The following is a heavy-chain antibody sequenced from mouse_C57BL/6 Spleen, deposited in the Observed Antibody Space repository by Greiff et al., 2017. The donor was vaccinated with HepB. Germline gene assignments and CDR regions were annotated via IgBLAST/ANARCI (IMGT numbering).Heavy chain of an antibody. J-gene: IGHJ2*01. CDR2: IDPSDSET. D-gene: IGHD2-3*01. V-gene: IGHV1-52*01. CDR1: GYTFTSYW. Sequence: QVQLQQPGAELVRPGSSVKLSCKASGYTFTSYWMHWVKQRPIQGLEWIGNIDPSDSETHYNQKFKDKATLTVDRSSSTAYMQLSSLTSEDSAVYYCGRGDGYYLDYWGQGTTLTVSS. CDR3: GRGDGYYLDY.